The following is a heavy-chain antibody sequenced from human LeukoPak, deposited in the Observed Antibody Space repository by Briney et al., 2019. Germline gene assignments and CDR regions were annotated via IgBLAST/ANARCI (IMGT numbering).Heavy chain of an antibody. J-gene: IGHJ4*02. CDR2: IWYDGSNK. CDR1: GFTFSSYG. Sequence: GGSLRLSCAASGFTFSSYGMHWVRQAPGKGLEWVAVIWYDGSNKYYADSVKGRFTISRDNSKNTLYLQMNSLRAEDTAVYYCARDEDKRGYSGYASDYWGQGTLVTVSS. D-gene: IGHD5-12*01. CDR3: ARDEDKRGYSGYASDY. V-gene: IGHV3-33*01.